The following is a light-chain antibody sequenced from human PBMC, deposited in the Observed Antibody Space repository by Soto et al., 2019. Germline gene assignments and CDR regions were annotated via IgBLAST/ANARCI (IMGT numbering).Light chain of an antibody. CDR3: QQYNSSPPLT. Sequence: EIVMTQSPATLSVSPGERATLSCRASQSVSRNLAWYQQKPCQAPRLLIYGASTRATGIPARFSGSGSGTDVPLTISSLQSEELAVYYCQQYNSSPPLTFGGGTKVEIK. J-gene: IGKJ4*01. V-gene: IGKV3-15*01. CDR2: GAS. CDR1: QSVSRN.